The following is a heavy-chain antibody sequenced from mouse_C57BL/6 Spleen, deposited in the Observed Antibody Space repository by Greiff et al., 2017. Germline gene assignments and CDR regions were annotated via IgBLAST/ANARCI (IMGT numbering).Heavy chain of an antibody. Sequence: EVHLVESEGGLVQPGSSMKLSCTASGFTFSDYYMAWVRQVPEKGLEWVANINYDGSSTYYLDSLKSRFIISRDNAKNILYLQMSSLKSEDTATYYCARDGRYWYFDVWGTGTTVTVSS. V-gene: IGHV5-16*01. CDR1: GFTFSDYY. CDR2: INYDGSST. J-gene: IGHJ1*03. CDR3: ARDGRYWYFDV.